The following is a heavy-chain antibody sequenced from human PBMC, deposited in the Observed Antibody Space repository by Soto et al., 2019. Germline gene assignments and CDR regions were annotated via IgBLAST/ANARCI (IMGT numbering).Heavy chain of an antibody. J-gene: IGHJ4*02. CDR1: GFNFSDHY. V-gene: IGHV3-72*01. D-gene: IGHD3-10*01. CDR3: TVWGSGNDFGAA. CDR2: SKNKADSYTT. Sequence: EVQLVESGGGLVQPGGSLRLSCAASGFNFSDHYMDWVRQAPGKGLEWVGRSKNKADSYTTEYAASVKGRFTISRDGSNNSLFLQMNSLKTEDTAVYYCTVWGSGNDFGAAWGQGILVTVSS.